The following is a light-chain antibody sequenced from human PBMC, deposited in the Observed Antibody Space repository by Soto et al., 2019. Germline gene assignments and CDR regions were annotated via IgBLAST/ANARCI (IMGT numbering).Light chain of an antibody. V-gene: IGKV1-39*01. CDR3: QQSYSTPT. CDR1: QGIRDD. CDR2: ASS. J-gene: IGKJ2*01. Sequence: IQMTQSPSSLSASVGDRVTITCRASQGIRDDLGWYQRKPGKAPILLIYASSSLQSGVPSRFSGSGSGTDFTLTISSLEPEDFATYYCQQSYSTPTFGQGTKVDI.